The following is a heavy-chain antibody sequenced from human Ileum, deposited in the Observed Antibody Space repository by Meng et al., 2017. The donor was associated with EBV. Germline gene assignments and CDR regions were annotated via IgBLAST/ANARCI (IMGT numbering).Heavy chain of an antibody. Sequence: QLQLQEAGLRRVKPSLTLSLTCTGSRGSISSSNYYWSWIRQPPGKGLEWSGHIYNSGSTYYNPSLKSRITISVDTSKNQFSLKLSSVTAADTAVYYCARGQKGYFDLWGRGTLVTVSS. CDR2: IYNSGST. J-gene: IGHJ2*01. CDR1: RGSISSSNYY. CDR3: ARGQKGYFDL. V-gene: IGHV4-30-4*01.